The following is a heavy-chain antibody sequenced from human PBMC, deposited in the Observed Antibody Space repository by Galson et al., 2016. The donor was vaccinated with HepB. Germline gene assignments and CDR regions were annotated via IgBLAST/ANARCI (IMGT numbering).Heavy chain of an antibody. D-gene: IGHD3-3*01. CDR3: AREMTIFRVLDY. V-gene: IGHV1-18*01. Sequence: SVKVSCKAFDYTFTSYGISWMRQAPGQGLEWMGWISAYNGSTNYAQKVQGRVTMTTDTSTSTAYMELRSLRSDDTAVYYCAREMTIFRVLDYWGQGTLVTVSS. CDR1: DYTFTSYG. CDR2: ISAYNGST. J-gene: IGHJ4*02.